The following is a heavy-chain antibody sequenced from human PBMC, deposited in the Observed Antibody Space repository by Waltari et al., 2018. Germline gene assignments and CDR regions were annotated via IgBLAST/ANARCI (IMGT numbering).Heavy chain of an antibody. V-gene: IGHV4-34*01. CDR3: TRGGNYDFWSHSPFVDP. D-gene: IGHD3-3*01. J-gene: IGHJ5*02. CDR2: IRHPGNT. CDR1: RASFSADY. Sequence: QVHLQQWGAGLLKPSETLSPTCSVSRASFSADYWGWVRHVPGKGLEWIGQIRHPGNTNYNPSLQSRVAISIDTSRNQFSLRVFSVTAADTGLYFCTRGGNYDFWSHSPFVDPWGQGTQVTVSS.